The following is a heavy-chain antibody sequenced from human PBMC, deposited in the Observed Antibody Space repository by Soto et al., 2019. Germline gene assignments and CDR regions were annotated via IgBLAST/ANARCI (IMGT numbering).Heavy chain of an antibody. CDR3: ARGGIPPSGYGIAYAMDV. CDR1: GVSISGSRSY. V-gene: IGHV4-39*01. CDR2: IYYSGST. Sequence: SETLSLTCTVSGVSISGSRSYWGWIRQPPGRGLEWIGNIYYSGSTYYTPALKSRVTLSVDTSKNQFSLNLNSVTAADTAVYYCARGGIPPSGYGIAYAMDVWGQGTTVT. D-gene: IGHD1-26*01. J-gene: IGHJ6*02.